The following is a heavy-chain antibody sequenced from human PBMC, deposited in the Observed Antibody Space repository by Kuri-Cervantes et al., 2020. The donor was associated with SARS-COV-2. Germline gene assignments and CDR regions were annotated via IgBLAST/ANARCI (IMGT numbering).Heavy chain of an antibody. J-gene: IGHJ3*02. Sequence: GGSLRLSCAASGFTFSSYAMHWVRQAPGKGLEWVTVISYDGNNKYYADSVKGRFTISRDNSKNTLYLQMNSLRAEDTAVYYCARETTDAFDIWGQGTMVTVSS. CDR3: ARETTDAFDI. CDR2: ISYDGNNK. CDR1: GFTFSSYA. D-gene: IGHD1-1*01. V-gene: IGHV3-30-3*01.